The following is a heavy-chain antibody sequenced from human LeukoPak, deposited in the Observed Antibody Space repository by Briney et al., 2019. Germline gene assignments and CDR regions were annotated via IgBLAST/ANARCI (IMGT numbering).Heavy chain of an antibody. J-gene: IGHJ6*02. Sequence: TGGSLRLSCAASGFTFSSYSMNWVRQAPGKGLEWVSSISSSSSYIYYADSVKGRFTISRDNAKNSLYLQMNSLRAEDTAAYYCARRYGSGEKVYYYGMDVWGQGTTVTVSS. CDR2: ISSSSSYI. D-gene: IGHD3-10*01. V-gene: IGHV3-21*01. CDR1: GFTFSSYS. CDR3: ARRYGSGEKVYYYGMDV.